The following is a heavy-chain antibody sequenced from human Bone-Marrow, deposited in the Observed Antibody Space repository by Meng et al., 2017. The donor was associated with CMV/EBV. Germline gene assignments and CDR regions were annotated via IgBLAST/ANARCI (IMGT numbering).Heavy chain of an antibody. D-gene: IGHD3-3*01. CDR3: ARVKRTIAIFGVVIGDWFDP. CDR1: GGSISGSSYY. J-gene: IGHJ5*02. CDR2: IYYSGST. V-gene: IGHV4-39*07. Sequence: SETLSLTCTVPGGSISGSSYYWGWIRQPPGKGLEWIGSIYYSGSTCYNPSLKSRVTISIDTSKNQFSLKLSAVTAADTAVYYCARVKRTIAIFGVVIGDWFDPWGQGTLVTVSS.